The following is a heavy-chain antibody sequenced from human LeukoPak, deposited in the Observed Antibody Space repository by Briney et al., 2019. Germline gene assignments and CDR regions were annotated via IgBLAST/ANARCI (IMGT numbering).Heavy chain of an antibody. CDR2: YSGRRSTT. V-gene: IGHV3-23*01. J-gene: IGHJ3*02. D-gene: IGHD3-22*01. CDR3: VKDLDSACYFDAFDI. CDR1: GFTFTNYA. Sequence: GGSLRLSCAASGFTFTNYAMNWVRQAPGKGLEWVSGYSGRRSTTYYADSVQGRFIISRDNSKKMLYLQMNSLRVDDTAIYYFVKDLDSACYFDAFDIWGQGTIVTVSS.